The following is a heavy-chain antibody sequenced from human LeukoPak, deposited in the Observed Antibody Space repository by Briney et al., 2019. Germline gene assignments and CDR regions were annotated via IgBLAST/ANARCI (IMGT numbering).Heavy chain of an antibody. D-gene: IGHD2-2*01. V-gene: IGHV3-33*01. CDR3: ARDDCSSTSCYASYYYGMDV. CDR2: IWYDGSNK. Sequence: GGSLRLSCAASGFTFSSHGMHWVRQAPGKGLEWVAVIWYDGSNKYYADSVKGRFTISRDNSKNTLYLQMNSLRAEDTAVYYCARDDCSSTSCYASYYYGMDVWGKGTTVTVSS. CDR1: GFTFSSHG. J-gene: IGHJ6*04.